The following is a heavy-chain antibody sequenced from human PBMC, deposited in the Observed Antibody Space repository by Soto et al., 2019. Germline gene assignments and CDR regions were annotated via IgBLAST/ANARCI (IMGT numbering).Heavy chain of an antibody. CDR1: GGSISSSSYY. CDR3: ARIKAPPTANAFDI. J-gene: IGHJ3*02. D-gene: IGHD1-26*01. CDR2: IYYSGST. Sequence: PSETLSLTSTVSGGSISSSSYYWGWIRQPPGKGLEWIGSIYYSGSTYYNPSLKSRVTISVDTSKNQFSLKLSSVTAADTAVYYCARIKAPPTANAFDIWGQGTMVTVSS. V-gene: IGHV4-39*01.